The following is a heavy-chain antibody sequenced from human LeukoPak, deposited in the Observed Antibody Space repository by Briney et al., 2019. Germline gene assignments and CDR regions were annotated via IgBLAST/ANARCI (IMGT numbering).Heavy chain of an antibody. CDR1: GFTFSDYY. V-gene: IGHV3-11*01. J-gene: IGHJ4*02. Sequence: GGSLRLSCAASGFTFSDYYMSWIRQAPGKGLEWVSYISSRGSTIYYSDSVKGRFTISRDNTKNSLYLQVNSLRAEDTAVYYCARLRAHYDSSGYYPDYWGRGTLVTVSP. D-gene: IGHD3-22*01. CDR2: ISSRGSTI. CDR3: ARLRAHYDSSGYYPDY.